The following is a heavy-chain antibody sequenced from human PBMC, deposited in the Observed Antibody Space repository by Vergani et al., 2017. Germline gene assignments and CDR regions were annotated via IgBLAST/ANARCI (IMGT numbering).Heavy chain of an antibody. CDR3: AKGTNYGSGSLDY. D-gene: IGHD3-10*01. J-gene: IGHJ4*02. V-gene: IGHV3-23*01. CDR1: GFTFSSYA. CDR2: ISGSGGST. Sequence: EVQLLESGGGLVQPGGSLRLSCAASGFTFSSYAMSWVRQAPGKGLEWVSAISGSGGSTYYADPVKGRFTISRDNSKNTLYLQMNSLRAEDTAVYYCAKGTNYGSGSLDYWGQGTLVTVSS.